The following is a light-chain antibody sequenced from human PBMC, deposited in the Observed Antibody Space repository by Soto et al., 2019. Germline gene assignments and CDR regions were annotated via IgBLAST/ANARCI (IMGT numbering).Light chain of an antibody. Sequence: DIQMTQSPSSLSASVGDRVTITCQASQGISNYLAWYQQKPGKVTKLLIFAASTLQSGVPSRFSGSGSGTDFILTINSLQPEDVATYYCQKYNSAPLTFGGGTKVDIK. CDR3: QKYNSAPLT. J-gene: IGKJ4*01. CDR2: AAS. V-gene: IGKV1-27*01. CDR1: QGISNY.